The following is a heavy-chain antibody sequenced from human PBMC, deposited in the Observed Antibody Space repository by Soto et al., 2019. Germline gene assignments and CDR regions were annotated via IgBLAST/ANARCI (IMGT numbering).Heavy chain of an antibody. D-gene: IGHD6-19*01. CDR3: ARAYSSGWYWFDP. V-gene: IGHV4-34*01. CDR2: IDHSGSP. CDR1: GGSFSGYY. Sequence: PSETLSLTCAVNGGSFSGYYWSWIRQPPGKGLEWIGEIDHSGSPNFNPSLKSRVTMSIDTSKSQFSLNLKSVTAADTAVYFCARAYSSGWYWFDPWGQGTLVTVS. J-gene: IGHJ5*02.